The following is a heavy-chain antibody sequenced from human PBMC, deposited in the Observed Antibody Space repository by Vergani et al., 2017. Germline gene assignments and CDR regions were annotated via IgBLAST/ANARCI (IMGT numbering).Heavy chain of an antibody. CDR3: ARGVADCSSTGCYIAEFAD. CDR2: ISAYNGNT. CDR1: GYTFTSYG. Sequence: QVQLVQSGAEVKKPGASVKVSCKASGYTFTSYGISWVRQAPGQGLEWMGWISAYNGNTNYAQKLQGRVTMTTDTSTSTAYMELRSLRSDDTAVYYCARGVADCSSTGCYIAEFADWGQGTLVTVSS. V-gene: IGHV1-18*01. J-gene: IGHJ4*02. D-gene: IGHD2-2*02.